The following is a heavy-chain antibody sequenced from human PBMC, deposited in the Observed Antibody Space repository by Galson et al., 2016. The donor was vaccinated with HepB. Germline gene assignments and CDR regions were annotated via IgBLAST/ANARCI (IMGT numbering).Heavy chain of an antibody. D-gene: IGHD1-1*01. CDR2: ISTFTDDT. V-gene: IGHV1-18*01. CDR3: ARGVATVLWSFDL. Sequence: SVKVSCKASGYTFSTYGISWVRQAPGQGLEWIGWISTFTDDTKFAQKFQGRVTMTTDTSTSTVYMELRRLRSDDTAMYYCARGVATVLWSFDLWGRGTPVTVSS. CDR1: GYTFSTYG. J-gene: IGHJ2*01.